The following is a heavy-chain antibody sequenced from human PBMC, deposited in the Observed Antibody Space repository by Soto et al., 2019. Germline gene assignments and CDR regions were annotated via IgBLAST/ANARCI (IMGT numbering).Heavy chain of an antibody. V-gene: IGHV4-34*01. CDR2: INHSGST. D-gene: IGHD3-3*01. Sequence: SETLSLTCAVYGGSFSGYYWSWIRQPPGKGLEWIGEINHSGSTNYNPSLKSRVTISVDTSKNQFSLKLSSVTAADTAVYYCARGNYFTRYFQHWGQGTLVTVSS. CDR3: ARGNYFTRYFQH. J-gene: IGHJ1*01. CDR1: GGSFSGYY.